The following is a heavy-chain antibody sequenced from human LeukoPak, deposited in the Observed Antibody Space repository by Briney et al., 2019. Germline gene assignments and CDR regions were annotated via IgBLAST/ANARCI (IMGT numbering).Heavy chain of an antibody. CDR3: AKYFGIAVAARLDY. Sequence: PGGSLRLSCAASGFTVSSNYMSWVRQAPGKGLEWVSVIYSGGSTYYADSVKGRFTISRDNSKNTLYLQMNSLRAEDTAVYYCAKYFGIAVAARLDYWGQGTLVTVSS. D-gene: IGHD6-19*01. V-gene: IGHV3-53*01. CDR1: GFTVSSNY. CDR2: IYSGGST. J-gene: IGHJ4*02.